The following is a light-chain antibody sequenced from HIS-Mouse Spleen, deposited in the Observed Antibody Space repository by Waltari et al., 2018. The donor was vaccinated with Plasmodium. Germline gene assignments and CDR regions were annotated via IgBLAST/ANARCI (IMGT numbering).Light chain of an antibody. CDR3: QQYNSYSGT. J-gene: IGKJ2*01. CDR1: QSISSW. Sequence: DIQMTQSPSTLSASVGDRVTITCRASQSISSWLAWYQQKPGKDPKLLIYNASSLESGVPSRFSCSGSGTEFTLTISSLQPDDFATYYCQQYNSYSGTFGQGTKLEIK. V-gene: IGKV1-5*03. CDR2: NAS.